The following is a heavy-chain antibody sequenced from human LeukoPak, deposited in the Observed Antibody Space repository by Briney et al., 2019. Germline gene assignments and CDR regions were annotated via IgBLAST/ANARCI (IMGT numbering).Heavy chain of an antibody. CDR2: INHSGST. Sequence: SETLSLTCAVYGGSFSGYYWSWIRQPPGKGLEWIGEINHSGSTNYNPSLKSRVTIPVDTSKNQFSLKLSSVTAADTAVYYCAKRPDAFDIWGQGTMVTVSS. CDR3: AKRPDAFDI. V-gene: IGHV4-34*01. J-gene: IGHJ3*02. CDR1: GGSFSGYY.